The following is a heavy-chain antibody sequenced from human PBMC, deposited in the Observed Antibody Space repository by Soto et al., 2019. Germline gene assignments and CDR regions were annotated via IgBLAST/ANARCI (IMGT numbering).Heavy chain of an antibody. Sequence: QVQLVQSGGEVKKPGASVKVSCKTSGYTFTTYGISWVRQAPGQGLEWVGWISAYSGKTHYAQKFQGKGTMTTDTSTNPASLELRGLISDGTAVYYCARAPYLGDHQYWGQGALVTVSS. D-gene: IGHD3-16*01. CDR1: GYTFTTYG. CDR3: ARAPYLGDHQY. J-gene: IGHJ4*02. V-gene: IGHV1-18*01. CDR2: ISAYSGKT.